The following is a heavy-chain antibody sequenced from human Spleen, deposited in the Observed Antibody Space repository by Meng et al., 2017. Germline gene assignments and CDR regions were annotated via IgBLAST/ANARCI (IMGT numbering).Heavy chain of an antibody. J-gene: IGHJ3*02. D-gene: IGHD2-21*02. Sequence: GESLKISCTASGFTFGDYAMSWVRQAPGKGLEWVGFIRSKAYGGTTEYAASVKGRFTISRDDSKSIAYLQMNSLKTEDTAVYYCTQAYCGGDCYSNRVDAFDIWGQGTMVTVSS. CDR2: IRSKAYGGTT. V-gene: IGHV3-49*04. CDR3: TQAYCGGDCYSNRVDAFDI. CDR1: GFTFGDYA.